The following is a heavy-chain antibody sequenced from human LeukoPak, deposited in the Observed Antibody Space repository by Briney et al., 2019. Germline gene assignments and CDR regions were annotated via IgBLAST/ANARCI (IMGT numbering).Heavy chain of an antibody. CDR1: GGSITSYY. CDR3: ARTNPGYYYSMDV. V-gene: IGHV4-59*01. CDR2: IYFSGST. J-gene: IGHJ6*02. D-gene: IGHD1-14*01. Sequence: SETLSLTCTVSGGSITSYYWSWIRQPPGKGLEWIGYIYFSGSTNYNSSLKSRLTISVDTSKSQFSLKLSSVTAADTAVYYCARTNPGYYYSMDVWGQGTTVTVSS.